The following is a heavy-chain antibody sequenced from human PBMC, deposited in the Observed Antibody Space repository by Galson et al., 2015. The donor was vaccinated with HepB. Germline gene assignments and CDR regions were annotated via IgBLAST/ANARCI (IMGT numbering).Heavy chain of an antibody. Sequence: SVKVSCKASGYSFNLYSIHWMRQAPGHRLEWMGRVNAGNGDTKYSQKSQDRITLTRDTSATTAYMELSSLESEDTAVYFCARGGQWPQFYFFDYWGQGTLVTVSS. CDR1: GYSFNLYS. D-gene: IGHD5-24*01. CDR2: VNAGNGDT. V-gene: IGHV1-3*01. CDR3: ARGGQWPQFYFFDY. J-gene: IGHJ4*02.